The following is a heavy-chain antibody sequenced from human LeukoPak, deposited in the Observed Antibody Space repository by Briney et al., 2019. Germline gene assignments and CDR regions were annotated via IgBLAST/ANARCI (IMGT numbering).Heavy chain of an antibody. D-gene: IGHD3-3*01. Sequence: PSETLSLTCNVSGSSISPHHWTWIRQAPGEGLEWMGYIYYRGTTNYSPSLKNRLTMSVDTSKNQISLKLTSVTAADTAVYYCARIQPSCPGLGFCSFDIWGQGTLATVSS. CDR2: IYYRGTT. CDR3: ARIQPSCPGLGFCSFDI. J-gene: IGHJ3*02. CDR1: GSSISPHH. V-gene: IGHV4-59*11.